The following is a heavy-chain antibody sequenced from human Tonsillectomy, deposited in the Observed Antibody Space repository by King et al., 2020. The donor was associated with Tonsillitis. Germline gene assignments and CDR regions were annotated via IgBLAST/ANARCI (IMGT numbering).Heavy chain of an antibody. D-gene: IGHD3-22*01. CDR2: IYYSGST. Sequence: QLQESGPGLVKPSETLSLTCTVSGGSISSSSYYWGWIRQPPGKGLEWIGSIYYSGSTYYNPSLKSRVTISVDTYKNQFSLKLSSVTAADTAVYYCARDLNYYVSSGYYRYFDYWGQGTLVTVSS. V-gene: IGHV4-39*01. J-gene: IGHJ4*02. CDR1: GGSISSSSYY. CDR3: ARDLNYYVSSGYYRYFDY.